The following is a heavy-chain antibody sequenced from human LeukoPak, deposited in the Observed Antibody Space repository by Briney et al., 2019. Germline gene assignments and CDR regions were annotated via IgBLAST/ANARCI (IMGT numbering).Heavy chain of an antibody. V-gene: IGHV3-7*01. CDR3: ARDGVLRYFDSPPF. Sequence: GGSLRLSCAASGFTFSHYWMSWVRQAPGKGLEWVANIKSDGTEKYYLDSVKGRFTISRDNAKNSLYLQMNSLRAEDTAVYYCARDGVLRYFDSPPFWGQGTLVTVSS. D-gene: IGHD3-9*01. J-gene: IGHJ4*02. CDR1: GFTFSHYW. CDR2: IKSDGTEK.